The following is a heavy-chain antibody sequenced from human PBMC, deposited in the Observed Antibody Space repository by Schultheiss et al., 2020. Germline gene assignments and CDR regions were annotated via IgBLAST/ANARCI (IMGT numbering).Heavy chain of an antibody. V-gene: IGHV3-23*01. J-gene: IGHJ4*02. CDR2: ISGSGGST. D-gene: IGHD2-2*01. Sequence: GGSLRLSCAASGFTFSSYAISWVRQAPGKGLEWVSAISGSGGSTYYADSVKGRFTISRDNAKNSLYLQMNSLRAEDTAVYYCARESAAPFDYWGQGTLVTVSS. CDR3: ARESAAPFDY. CDR1: GFTFSSYA.